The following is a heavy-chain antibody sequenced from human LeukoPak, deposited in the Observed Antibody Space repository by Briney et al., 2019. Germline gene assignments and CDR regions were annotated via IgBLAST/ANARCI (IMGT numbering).Heavy chain of an antibody. CDR3: ARSRRARYCSGGSCLYFDY. Sequence: GASVKVSCKASGYTFTNYAMNWVRQAPGQGLEWMGWINTNTGNPTYAQGFTGRFVFSLDTSVSTAYLQISSLKAEDTAVYYCARSRRARYCSGGSCLYFDYWGQGTLVTVSS. CDR1: GYTFTNYA. J-gene: IGHJ4*02. V-gene: IGHV7-4-1*02. D-gene: IGHD2-15*01. CDR2: INTNTGNP.